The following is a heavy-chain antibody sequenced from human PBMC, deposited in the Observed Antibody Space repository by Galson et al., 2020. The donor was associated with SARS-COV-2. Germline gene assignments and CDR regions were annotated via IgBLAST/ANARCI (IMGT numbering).Heavy chain of an antibody. V-gene: IGHV3-11*04. CDR3: ARSSYSSGWPLYYYYGMDV. Sequence: GESLKISCAASGFTFSDYYMSWIRQAPGKGLEWVSYISSSGSTIYYADSVKGRFTISRDNAKNSLYLQMNSLRAEDTAVYYCARSSYSSGWPLYYYYGMDVWGQGTTVTVSS. CDR1: GFTFSDYY. D-gene: IGHD6-19*01. CDR2: ISSSGSTI. J-gene: IGHJ6*02.